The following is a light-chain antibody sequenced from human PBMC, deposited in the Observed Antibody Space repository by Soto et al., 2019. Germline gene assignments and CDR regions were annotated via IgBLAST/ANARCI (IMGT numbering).Light chain of an antibody. CDR3: MQALQTQLT. V-gene: IGKV2-28*01. CDR1: QSLLHSSGNNY. Sequence: IVMTQSPLSLPVTPGEPASISCRSSQSLLHSSGNNYLDWYLQKPGQSPQLLIYLGSNRASGVPDRFSGHGSGTDFTLKISRVEAEDVGVYYCMQALQTQLTFGGGTRVEIK. CDR2: LGS. J-gene: IGKJ4*01.